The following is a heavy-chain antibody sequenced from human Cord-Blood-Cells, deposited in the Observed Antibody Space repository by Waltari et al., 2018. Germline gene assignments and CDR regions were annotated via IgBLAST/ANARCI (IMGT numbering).Heavy chain of an antibody. CDR2: IKQDGSEK. CDR3: AAFSWVGSFDY. J-gene: IGHJ4*02. Sequence: EVQLVESGGGLVQPGGSLRLSCAASGFTFSSYWMSWVRQAPGKGLEWVANIKQDGSEKYYVDSVKGRFTISRDNAKNSLYLQMNSLRAEDTAVYYCAAFSWVGSFDYWGQGTLVTVSS. CDR1: GFTFSSYW. D-gene: IGHD2-15*01. V-gene: IGHV3-7*01.